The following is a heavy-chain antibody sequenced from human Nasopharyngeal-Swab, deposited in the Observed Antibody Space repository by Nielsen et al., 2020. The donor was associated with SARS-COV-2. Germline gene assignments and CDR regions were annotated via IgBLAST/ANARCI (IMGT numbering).Heavy chain of an antibody. D-gene: IGHD3-9*01. Sequence: GGSLRLSCSGSGFDFADSGVSWVRQAPGKGLEWVANIKQDGSEKYYVDSVKGRFTISRDNAKNSLYLQMNSLRAEDTAVYYCARGTQLRYFDWLDYWGQGTLVTVSS. V-gene: IGHV3-7*03. J-gene: IGHJ4*02. CDR2: IKQDGSEK. CDR3: ARGTQLRYFDWLDY. CDR1: GFDFADSG.